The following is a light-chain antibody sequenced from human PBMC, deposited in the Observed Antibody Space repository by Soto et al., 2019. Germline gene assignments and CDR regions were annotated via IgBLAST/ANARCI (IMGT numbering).Light chain of an antibody. J-gene: IGKJ1*01. CDR1: QDISNY. Sequence: DIQMTQSPSSLSASVGDRVTITCLASQDISNYLNWYQQKPGKAPKLLIYDASNLETGVPSRFSGSGSGTDFTFTISSLQPEDIATYYCQQYDNLLVTFGQGTKVDIK. CDR2: DAS. CDR3: QQYDNLLVT. V-gene: IGKV1-33*01.